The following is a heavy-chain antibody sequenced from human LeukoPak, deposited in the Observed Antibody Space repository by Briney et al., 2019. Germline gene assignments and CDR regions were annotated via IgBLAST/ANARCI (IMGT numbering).Heavy chain of an antibody. CDR2: IYYSGST. Sequence: SETLSLTCTVSGGSISSYYWSWIRQPPGKGLEWIGYIYYSGSTNYNPSLKSRVTISVDTSKIQFSLKLSSVNAADTAVYYCARSLWVGELLTWGQGTLVTVSS. V-gene: IGHV4-59*01. D-gene: IGHD3-10*01. J-gene: IGHJ4*02. CDR3: ARSLWVGELLT. CDR1: GGSISSYY.